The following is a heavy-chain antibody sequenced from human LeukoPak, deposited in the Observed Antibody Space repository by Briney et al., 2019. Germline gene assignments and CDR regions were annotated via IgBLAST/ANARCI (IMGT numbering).Heavy chain of an antibody. D-gene: IGHD3-10*01. J-gene: IGHJ4*02. Sequence: SETLSLTCAVYGGSFSGYYWSWIRQPPGKGLDWIGEINHSGSTNYNPSLKSRVTISVDTSKNQFSLKLSSVTAADTAVYYCARQLRRNYGTRRYYFDYWGQGTLVTVSS. CDR3: ARQLRRNYGTRRYYFDY. CDR1: GGSFSGYY. V-gene: IGHV4-34*01. CDR2: INHSGST.